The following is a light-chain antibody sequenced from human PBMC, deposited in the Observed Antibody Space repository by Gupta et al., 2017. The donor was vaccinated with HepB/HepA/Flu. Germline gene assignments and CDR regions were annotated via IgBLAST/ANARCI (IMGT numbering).Light chain of an antibody. Sequence: EIVMTQSPSTLSVSPGDRATRSCRASQSVSSNLAWYQQKPGQAPRLIIYGASTRDTGITARFSGPGYGKEFTLTISGRQYEDCAVYYVQQYHIWYTFGQGTEVEIK. V-gene: IGKV3-15*01. CDR2: GAS. J-gene: IGKJ2*01. CDR1: QSVSSN. CDR3: QQYHIWYT.